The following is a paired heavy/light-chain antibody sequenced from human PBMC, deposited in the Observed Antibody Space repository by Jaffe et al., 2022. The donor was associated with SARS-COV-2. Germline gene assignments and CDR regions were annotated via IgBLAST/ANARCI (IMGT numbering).Light chain of an antibody. V-gene: IGKV3-20*01. Sequence: EIVLTQSPGTLSLSPGERATLSCRASQSVSSSYLAWYQQKPGQAPRLLIYGASSRATGIPDRFSGGGSGTDFTLTISRLEPEDFAVYYCKQYGSSPPKYTFGQGTKLEIK. CDR2: GAS. J-gene: IGKJ2*01. CDR3: KQYGSSPPKYT. CDR1: QSVSSSY.
Heavy chain of an antibody. CDR2: IKRDGSEK. CDR1: GFTFSSFW. J-gene: IGHJ3*02. D-gene: IGHD3-9*01. V-gene: IGHV3-7*01. CDR3: ARTTHYNILTSYLVNAFDI. Sequence: EVQLVESGGDLVLPGGSLRLSCAASGFTFSSFWMTWVRQAPGKGLEWVANIKRDGSEKNYVDSVKGRFTISRDNAKNSLYLQMNSLRAEDTAMYYCARTTHYNILTSYLVNAFDIWGRGTLVTVS.